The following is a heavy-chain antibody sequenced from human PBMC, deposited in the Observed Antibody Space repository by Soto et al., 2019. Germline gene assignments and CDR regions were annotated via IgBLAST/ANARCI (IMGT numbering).Heavy chain of an antibody. Sequence: QVQLVESGGGVVQPGRSLRLSCAASEFTFSDYAMHWVRQAPGKGLEWVAVISDDGDKVFYADSMKDRLTISRDNSKSTLFLQLTSLGPEDTALYYCAREHYHDSSGPNGHAFDIWGQGTLVTVSS. J-gene: IGHJ3*02. D-gene: IGHD3-22*01. CDR2: ISDDGDKV. V-gene: IGHV3-30-3*01. CDR3: AREHYHDSSGPNGHAFDI. CDR1: EFTFSDYA.